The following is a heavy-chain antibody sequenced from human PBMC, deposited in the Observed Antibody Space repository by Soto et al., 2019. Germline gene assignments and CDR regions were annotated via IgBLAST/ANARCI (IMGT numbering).Heavy chain of an antibody. J-gene: IGHJ5*02. CDR3: TRDALRDSSARGWFDP. CDR2: ISSNSAYI. Sequence: EVQLVESGGGLVKPGGSLRLSCAASGFTFRSFTMNWVRQAPGKGLEWVSTISSNSAYIYYTDALRGRFTIPRDNAKNSLHLKMNSLRAEDTAVYYCTRDALRDSSARGWFDPWGQGTLVTVSS. CDR1: GFTFRSFT. D-gene: IGHD3-3*01. V-gene: IGHV3-21*02.